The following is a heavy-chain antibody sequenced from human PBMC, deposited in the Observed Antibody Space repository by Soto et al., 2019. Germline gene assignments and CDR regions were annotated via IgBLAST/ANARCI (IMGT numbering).Heavy chain of an antibody. CDR1: GFTFDDYA. V-gene: IGHV3-9*01. D-gene: IGHD3-10*01. CDR2: ISWNSGSI. J-gene: IGHJ6*02. CDR3: AKDKAGITMVRGVTFYGMDV. Sequence: GGSLRLSCAASGFTFDDYAMHWVRQAPGKGLEWVSGISWNSGSIGYADSVKGRFTISRDNAKNSLYLQMNSLRAEDTALYYCAKDKAGITMVRGVTFYGMDVWGQGTTVTVSS.